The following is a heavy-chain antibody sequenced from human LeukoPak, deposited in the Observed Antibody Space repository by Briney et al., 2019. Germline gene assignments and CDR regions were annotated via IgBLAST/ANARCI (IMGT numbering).Heavy chain of an antibody. Sequence: PGGSLRLSCAASGFTVSSNYMSWVRQAPGKGLEWVSVIYSGGSTYYADSVKGRFTISRDNSKNTLYLQMNSLRAEDTALYFCAKRGVVIRVILVGFHKEAYYFDSWGQGALVTVPS. CDR2: IYSGGST. CDR3: AKRGVVIRVILVGFHKEAYYFDS. D-gene: IGHD3-22*01. CDR1: GFTVSSNY. V-gene: IGHV3-66*04. J-gene: IGHJ4*02.